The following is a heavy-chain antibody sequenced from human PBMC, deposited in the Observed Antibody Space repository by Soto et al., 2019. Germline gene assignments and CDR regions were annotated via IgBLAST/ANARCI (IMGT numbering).Heavy chain of an antibody. Sequence: EVRLVESGGGLVQPGGSLRLSCAASGFIVSSNYMTWVRQAPGKGLEWVSLLYNGGATHYAASVKGRFTISSHSSQNKMLIQMNSLNTEDTATYYCVRGRYGSEIHWGQGTKVTVSS. CDR2: LYNGGAT. J-gene: IGHJ4*02. CDR3: VRGRYGSEIH. V-gene: IGHV3-53*04. D-gene: IGHD3-10*01. CDR1: GFIVSSNY.